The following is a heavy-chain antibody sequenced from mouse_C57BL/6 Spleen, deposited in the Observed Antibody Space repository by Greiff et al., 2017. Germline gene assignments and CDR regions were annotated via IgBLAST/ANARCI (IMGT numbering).Heavy chain of an antibody. CDR2: ISDGGSYT. J-gene: IGHJ1*03. CDR3: ARYGSDCDV. CDR1: GFTFSSYA. D-gene: IGHD1-1*01. V-gene: IGHV5-4*01. Sequence: DVQLVESGGGLVKPGGSLKLSCAASGFTFSSYAMSWVRQTPEKRLEWVATISDGGSYTYYPDNVKGRFTISRDNAKNNLYLQMSHLKSEDTAMYYCARYGSDCDVWGTGTTVTVSS.